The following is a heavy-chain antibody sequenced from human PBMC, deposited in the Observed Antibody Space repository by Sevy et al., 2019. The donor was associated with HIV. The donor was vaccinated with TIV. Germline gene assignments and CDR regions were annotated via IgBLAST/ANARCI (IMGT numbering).Heavy chain of an antibody. CDR1: GGSISSYY. Sequence: SETLSLTCTVSGGSISSYYWSWIRQPAGKGLEWIGRIYTSGSTNYNPSLKSRVTVSVDTSKNQFSLKLSSVTAADTAVYYCARRYCSSTSCYKGEDAFDIWGQGTMVTVSS. J-gene: IGHJ3*02. D-gene: IGHD2-2*02. CDR3: ARRYCSSTSCYKGEDAFDI. V-gene: IGHV4-4*07. CDR2: IYTSGST.